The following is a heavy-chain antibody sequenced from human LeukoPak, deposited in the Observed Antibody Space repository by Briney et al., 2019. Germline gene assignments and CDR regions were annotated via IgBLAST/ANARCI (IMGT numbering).Heavy chain of an antibody. V-gene: IGHV4-59*01. J-gene: IGHJ3*02. CDR3: ARDYAFGI. CDR2: IYYIGNT. CDR1: GDSISSYY. Sequence: SETLSLTCTVSGDSISSYYWSWIRQPPGKGPEWIGYIYYIGNTNYNPSLKSRVTISVDTSKNQFSLKLSSVTAADTAIYYCARDYAFGIWGQGTMVAVSS.